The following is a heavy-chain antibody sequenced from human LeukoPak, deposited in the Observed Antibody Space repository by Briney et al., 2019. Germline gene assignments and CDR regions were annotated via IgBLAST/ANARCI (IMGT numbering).Heavy chain of an antibody. V-gene: IGHV1-2*06. CDR3: ATLGEDNTDTPFDY. J-gene: IGHJ4*02. Sequence: ASVKVSCKTSGYTFIDYYIHWIRQAPGQGLEWMGRINPTTGGTDFAQKFQGKVSMTRDTSISTAYIELSRLGSDDTAVYYCATLGEDNTDTPFDYWGQGTLATVSS. CDR2: INPTTGGT. D-gene: IGHD3-16*01. CDR1: GYTFIDYY.